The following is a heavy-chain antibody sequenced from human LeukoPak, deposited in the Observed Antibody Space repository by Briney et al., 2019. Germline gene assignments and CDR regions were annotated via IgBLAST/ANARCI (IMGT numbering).Heavy chain of an antibody. CDR2: ISYDGSNK. CDR1: GFTFSSYA. V-gene: IGHV3-30*04. J-gene: IGHJ4*02. Sequence: GGSLRLSCAASGFTFSSYAMHWVCKAPGKGLEWVAVISYDGSNKYYADSVKGRFTISRDNSKNTLYLQMNSLRAEDTAVYYCARPIVFTPPAGIPDYWGQGTLVTVSS. CDR3: ARPIVFTPPAGIPDY. D-gene: IGHD2-2*02.